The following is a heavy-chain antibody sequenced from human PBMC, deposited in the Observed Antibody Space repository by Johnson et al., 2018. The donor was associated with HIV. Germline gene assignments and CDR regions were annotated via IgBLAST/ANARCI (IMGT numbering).Heavy chain of an antibody. J-gene: IGHJ3*02. D-gene: IGHD5-18*01. CDR2: ISYDGSNK. V-gene: IGHV3-30*18. Sequence: QVQLVESGGGVVQPGRSLRLSCAASGFTLSSYDMHWVRQAPGKGLEWVAIISYDGSNKYYRDSVKGRFTISRDNSKNTLYLQMNSLRAEDTAVYYCAKERAYIRTFDIWGQGTLVTVSS. CDR3: AKERAYIRTFDI. CDR1: GFTLSSYD.